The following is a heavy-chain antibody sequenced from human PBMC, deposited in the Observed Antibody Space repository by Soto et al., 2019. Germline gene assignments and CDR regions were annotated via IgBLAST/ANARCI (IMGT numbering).Heavy chain of an antibody. D-gene: IGHD5-12*01. CDR3: AKGAEGYVVSSLDF. CDR1: GFIFSNYA. V-gene: IGHV3-23*01. Sequence: EVQLLESGGGFVQPGGSLRLSCAASGFIFSNYAMTWVRQAPGEGLEWVSGITSTGSSTYYADSVKGRFTISRDNSKNTLFRQINSLRAVDTAVYYCAKGAEGYVVSSLDFWGQGTLVSVSS. CDR2: ITSTGSST. J-gene: IGHJ4*02.